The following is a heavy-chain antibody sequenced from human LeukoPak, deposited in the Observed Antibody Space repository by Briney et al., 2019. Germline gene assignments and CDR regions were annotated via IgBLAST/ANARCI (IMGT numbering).Heavy chain of an antibody. CDR3: AKDLHRNIVVVVAATPFDY. Sequence: GGSLRLSCAASSFTFTIYAVSWVRQAPGKGLEWVSAISGSGGSTYYADSVKGRYTISRDNSKNTLYLQMNSLRAEDTAVYFCAKDLHRNIVVVVAATPFDYWGQGTLVTVSS. J-gene: IGHJ4*02. CDR1: SFTFTIYA. D-gene: IGHD2-15*01. V-gene: IGHV3-23*01. CDR2: ISGSGGST.